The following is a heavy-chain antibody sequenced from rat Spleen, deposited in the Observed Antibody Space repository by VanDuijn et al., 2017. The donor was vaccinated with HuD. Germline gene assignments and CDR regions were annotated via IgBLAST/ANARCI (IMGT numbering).Heavy chain of an antibody. J-gene: IGHJ2*01. V-gene: IGHV5-58*01. CDR3: AREDY. CDR2: ISADGVNT. CDR1: GFTFSNYW. Sequence: EVQLVESGGGLVQPGRSLKLSCVASGFTFSNYWMYWVRQAPGKGLEWVSSISADGVNTYYPDSVKGRFTISRDNAKSTLYLQMDSLRSEDTATYYCAREDYWGQGVMVTVSS.